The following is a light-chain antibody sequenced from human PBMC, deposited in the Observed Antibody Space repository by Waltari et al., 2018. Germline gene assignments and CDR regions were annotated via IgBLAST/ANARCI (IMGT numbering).Light chain of an antibody. CDR1: QSVSSY. Sequence: PGERATLPCRASQSVSSYLAWYQQKPGQAPRLLIYDASNRATGIPARFSGSGSGTDFTLTISSLEPEDFAVYYCQQRSNWLTFGGGTKVEIK. J-gene: IGKJ4*01. CDR3: QQRSNWLT. CDR2: DAS. V-gene: IGKV3-11*01.